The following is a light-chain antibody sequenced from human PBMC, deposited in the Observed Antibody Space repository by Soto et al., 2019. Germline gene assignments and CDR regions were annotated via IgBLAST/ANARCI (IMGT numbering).Light chain of an antibody. V-gene: IGKV3-15*01. J-gene: IGKJ1*01. Sequence: EIVLTQSPAILSVSPGERATLSCRASQGIGSTLAWYQQKPGQTPRLLIYGASTRATGVPARFSGSGSGTEFTLTINSLQSEDFAVYHCQQYNNWPRTFGQGTKVDIK. CDR1: QGIGST. CDR2: GAS. CDR3: QQYNNWPRT.